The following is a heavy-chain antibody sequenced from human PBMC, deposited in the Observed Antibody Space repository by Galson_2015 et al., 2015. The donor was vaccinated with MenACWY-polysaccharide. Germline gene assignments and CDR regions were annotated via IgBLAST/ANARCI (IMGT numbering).Heavy chain of an antibody. CDR3: ARGHYDTTGYYSGY. V-gene: IGHV3-11*01. D-gene: IGHD3-22*01. Sequence: SLRLSCAASGFAFSDYYMLWVRQAPGMGPEWVSYISSGGHTTDYADSVKGRFTISRDNGKNLLYLQMNRLRDEDTAIYYCARGHYDTTGYYSGYWGQGTLVTVSS. J-gene: IGHJ4*02. CDR2: ISSGGHTT. CDR1: GFAFSDYY.